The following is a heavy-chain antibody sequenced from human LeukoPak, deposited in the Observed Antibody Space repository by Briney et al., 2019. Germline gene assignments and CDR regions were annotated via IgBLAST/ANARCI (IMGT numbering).Heavy chain of an antibody. CDR2: ISSSGSTI. Sequence: GGSLRLSCAASGFTFSDYYMSWIRQAPGKGLEWVSYISSSGSTIYYADSVKGRFTISRDNAKNSVYLQMNSLRAEDTAVYYCARDPTPRLRYFASLYYFYMDVWGKGTTVTISS. CDR3: ARDPTPRLRYFASLYYFYMDV. CDR1: GFTFSDYY. J-gene: IGHJ6*03. V-gene: IGHV3-11*04. D-gene: IGHD3-9*01.